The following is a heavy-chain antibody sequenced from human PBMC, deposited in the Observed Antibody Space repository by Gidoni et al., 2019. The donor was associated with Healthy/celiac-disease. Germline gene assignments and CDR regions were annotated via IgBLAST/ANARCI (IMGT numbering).Heavy chain of an antibody. D-gene: IGHD3-10*02. J-gene: IGHJ4*02. CDR1: GFTFDDYA. CDR2: ISGKSGSI. CDR3: AKDIVVRGPPHGGCNY. V-gene: IGHV3-9*01. Sequence: EVQLVESGGGLVQPGRSLRLSCAASGFTFDDYAMHWVRQAPGKGLEWVSGISGKSGSIGYADSVKCRFTISRDNAKNSLYLQMNSLRAEDTALYYCAKDIVVRGPPHGGCNYWGQGTLVTVSS.